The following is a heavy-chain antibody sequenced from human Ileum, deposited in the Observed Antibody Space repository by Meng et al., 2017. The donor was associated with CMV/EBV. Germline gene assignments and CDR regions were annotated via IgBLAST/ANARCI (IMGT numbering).Heavy chain of an antibody. V-gene: IGHV3-15*01. CDR1: GFTFSNAW. J-gene: IGHJ4*02. D-gene: IGHD7-27*01. CDR2: IKIKSHGGAM. CDR3: VRGKSNWGNFDS. Sequence: EVRQVGSGGGLVKAGGSLRLACAASGFTFSNAWMSWVRQAPGKGLEWVGRIKIKSHGGAMDYAAPVKGRFTISRDDSKNTLYLQMNSLRPEDTAVYYCVRGKSNWGNFDSWGQGTLVTVSS.